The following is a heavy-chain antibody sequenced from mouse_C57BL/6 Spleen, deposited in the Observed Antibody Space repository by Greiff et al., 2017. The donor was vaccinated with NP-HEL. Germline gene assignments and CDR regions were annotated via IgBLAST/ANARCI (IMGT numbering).Heavy chain of an antibody. V-gene: IGHV1-82*01. CDR3: ARDDYALYFDV. CDR2: IYPGDGDT. CDR1: GYAFSSSW. J-gene: IGHJ1*03. Sequence: QVQLQQSGPELVKPGASVKISCKASGYAFSSSWMNWVKQRPGKGLEWIGRIYPGDGDTNYNGKFKGKATLTADKSSSTAYMQLSSLTSEDSAVYFCARDDYALYFDVWGTGTTVTVSS. D-gene: IGHD2-4*01.